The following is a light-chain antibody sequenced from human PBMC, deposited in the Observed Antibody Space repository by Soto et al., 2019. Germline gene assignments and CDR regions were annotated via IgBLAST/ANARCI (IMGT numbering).Light chain of an antibody. V-gene: IGKV3D-15*01. J-gene: IGKJ4*01. CDR3: QQYDNWPPRLT. CDR1: QSVSSY. Sequence: EIVLRQFPATLSVSPGETVTLSCRASQSVSSYLAWYQQKPGQAPRLLIYGASKKAGGVPDRFGGSGSGTEFTLTISSLQSEDSAVYYCQQYDNWPPRLTFGGGTKVEIK. CDR2: GAS.